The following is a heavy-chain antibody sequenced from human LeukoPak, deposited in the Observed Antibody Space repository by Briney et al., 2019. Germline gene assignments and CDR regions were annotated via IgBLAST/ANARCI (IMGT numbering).Heavy chain of an antibody. D-gene: IGHD6-19*01. Sequence: GGSLRLSCAVSGFTFSSYAMSWVRQAPGKGLGWVSTISGSGGTTYYADSVKVRFTISRDNSKNTLYLQMNSLRAEDTAVYYCAKPVAGTGYFDYWGQGTLVTVSS. V-gene: IGHV3-23*01. CDR3: AKPVAGTGYFDY. CDR1: GFTFSSYA. J-gene: IGHJ4*02. CDR2: ISGSGGTT.